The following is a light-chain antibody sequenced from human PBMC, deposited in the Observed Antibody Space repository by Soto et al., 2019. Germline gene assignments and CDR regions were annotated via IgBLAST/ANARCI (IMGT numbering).Light chain of an antibody. CDR2: DAS. CDR1: QSVSSY. J-gene: IGKJ1*01. CDR3: QQRSHWPPT. V-gene: IGKV3-11*01. Sequence: ETVLTQSPATLSLSPGERATLSCRASQSVSSYLAWYQQKPGQAPRLLIYDASNRATGIPARFSSSGSGTDFTLTISSLEPEDFAVYYCQQRSHWPPTFGQGTKVDIK.